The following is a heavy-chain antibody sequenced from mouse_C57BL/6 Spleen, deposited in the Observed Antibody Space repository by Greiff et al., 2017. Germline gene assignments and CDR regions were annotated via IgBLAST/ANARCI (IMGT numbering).Heavy chain of an antibody. Sequence: VKLQESGAELVRPGTSVKVSCKASGYAFTNYLIEWVKQRPGQGLEWIGVINPGSGGTNYNEKFKGKATLTADKSSSTAYMQLSSLTSEDSAVYFCARGDSLYFDYWGQGTTLTVSS. CDR2: INPGSGGT. V-gene: IGHV1-54*01. CDR1: GYAFTNYL. CDR3: ARGDSLYFDY. D-gene: IGHD6-2*01. J-gene: IGHJ2*01.